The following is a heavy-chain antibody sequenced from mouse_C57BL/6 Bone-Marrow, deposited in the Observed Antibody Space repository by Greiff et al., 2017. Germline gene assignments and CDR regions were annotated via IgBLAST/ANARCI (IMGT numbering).Heavy chain of an antibody. CDR1: GYTFTSYW. CDR2: IDPSDSYT. Sequence: VQLQQPGAELVMPGASVKLSCKASGYTFTSYWMHWVKQRPGQGLEWIGEIDPSDSYTNYNQKFKGKSTVTVDKSSSTSYMQLSSLTSEYSAVYYCARGYYYASSCDYGGQGTTPTV. D-gene: IGHD1-1*01. V-gene: IGHV1-69*01. CDR3: ARGYYYASSCDY. J-gene: IGHJ2*01.